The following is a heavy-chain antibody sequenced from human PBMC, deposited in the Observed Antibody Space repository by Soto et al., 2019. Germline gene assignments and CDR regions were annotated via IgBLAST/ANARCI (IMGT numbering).Heavy chain of an antibody. CDR1: GFTFSSYA. D-gene: IGHD6-19*01. J-gene: IGHJ2*01. Sequence: EVQLLESGGGLVQPGGSLRLSCAASGFTFSSYAMSWVRQAPGKGLEWVSAISGSGGSTYYADSVKGRFTISRDNSKNTLYLQMNSLRAEDTAVYYCAKDASIAVAGRGCRYFDLWGRGTLVTVSS. CDR3: AKDASIAVAGRGCRYFDL. CDR2: ISGSGGST. V-gene: IGHV3-23*01.